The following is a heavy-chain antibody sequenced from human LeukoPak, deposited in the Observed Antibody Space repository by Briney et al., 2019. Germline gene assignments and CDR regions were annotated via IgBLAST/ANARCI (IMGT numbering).Heavy chain of an antibody. CDR2: IKSKTDGGTT. CDR1: GFTFSNAW. CDR3: TTSPFCSSTSCYEGDFDY. Sequence: GGSLRLSCASSGFTFSNAWMSWVRQAPGKGLEWVGRIKSKTDGGTTDYAAPVKGRFTISRDDSKNTLYLQMNSLKTEDTAVYYCTTSPFCSSTSCYEGDFDYWGQGTLVTVSS. D-gene: IGHD2-2*01. J-gene: IGHJ4*02. V-gene: IGHV3-15*01.